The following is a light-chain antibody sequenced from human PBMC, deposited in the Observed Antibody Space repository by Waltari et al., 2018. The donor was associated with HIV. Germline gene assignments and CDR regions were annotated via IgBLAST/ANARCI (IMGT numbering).Light chain of an antibody. J-gene: IGLJ3*02. V-gene: IGLV3-1*01. CDR3: QGWLSGTAV. CDR2: EDT. Sequence: SYELIQPPSVSVSPGQTATITCSGDELGTVYASWYQQKPGQSPLLIIYEDTRRPSGIHERFSGSSSGNTATLTISGTQPLDEADYYCQGWLSGTAVFGGGTTLTVL. CDR1: ELGTVY.